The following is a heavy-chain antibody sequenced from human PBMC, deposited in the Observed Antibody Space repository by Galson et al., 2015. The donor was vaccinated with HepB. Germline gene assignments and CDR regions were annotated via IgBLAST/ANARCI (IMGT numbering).Heavy chain of an antibody. J-gene: IGHJ4*02. D-gene: IGHD1-26*01. CDR3: AREREGIPFRRFDY. Sequence: SVKVSCKASGYTFTGYYMHWVRQAPGQGLEWMGWINPNSGGTNYAQKFQGRVTMTRDTSISTAYMELSRLRSDDTAVYYCAREREGIPFRRFDYWGQGTLVTVSS. V-gene: IGHV1-2*02. CDR2: INPNSGGT. CDR1: GYTFTGYY.